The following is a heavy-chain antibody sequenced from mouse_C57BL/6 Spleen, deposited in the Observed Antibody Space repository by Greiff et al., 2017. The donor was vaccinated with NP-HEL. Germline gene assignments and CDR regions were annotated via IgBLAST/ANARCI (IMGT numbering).Heavy chain of an antibody. V-gene: IGHV1-5*01. CDR2: IYPGNSDT. Sequence: VQLQQSGTVLARPGASVKMSCKTSGYTFTSYWMHWVKQRPGQGLEWIGAIYPGNSDTSYNQKFKGKAKLTADTSASTAYMELSSLTNEDSAVCYCTRGGLDYAMEDWGQGTSVTVAS. CDR1: GYTFTSYW. J-gene: IGHJ4*01. CDR3: TRGGLDYAMED. D-gene: IGHD2-13*01.